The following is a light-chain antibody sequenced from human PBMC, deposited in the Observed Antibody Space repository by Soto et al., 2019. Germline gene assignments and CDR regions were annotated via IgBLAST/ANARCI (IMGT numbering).Light chain of an antibody. CDR1: ANIDKW. J-gene: IGKJ2*01. CDR3: KQFNILYT. CDR2: DAS. Sequence: DIQMSQSPSTLPASVGDRVTITCRASANIDKWLAWYQQKPGRAHKLLIHDASTLESEVPSRFSGSGSGTAFTLTISSLPPADFATYYGKQFNILYTFGQGTKLEI. V-gene: IGKV1-5*01.